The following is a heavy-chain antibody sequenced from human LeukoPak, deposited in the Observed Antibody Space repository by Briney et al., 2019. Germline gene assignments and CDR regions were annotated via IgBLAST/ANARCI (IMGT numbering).Heavy chain of an antibody. V-gene: IGHV3-66*01. D-gene: IGHD3-22*01. Sequence: PGGSLRLSCAASGFTVSSNYMSWVRQAPGKGLEWVSVVYSDDSTYDADSVKGRFTISRDNSKNTLYPQMNSLRAADTAVYYCAGGSGYYFDYWGQGTLVTVSS. J-gene: IGHJ4*02. CDR3: AGGSGYYFDY. CDR1: GFTVSSNY. CDR2: VYSDDST.